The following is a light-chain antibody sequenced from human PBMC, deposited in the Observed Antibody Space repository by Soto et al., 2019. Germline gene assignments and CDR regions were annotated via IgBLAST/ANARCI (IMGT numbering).Light chain of an antibody. CDR3: QQYGNSPLT. V-gene: IGKV3-20*01. Sequence: EIVLTQSPGTLSLSPGERATLSCRASQSVSSNYLSWYQQKPGQAPRLLIYDASSRAAALPDRFSGSGSGTEFPLTISRLEPEDFAVYYCQQYGNSPLTFGGGTKVEIK. CDR2: DAS. CDR1: QSVSSNY. J-gene: IGKJ4*01.